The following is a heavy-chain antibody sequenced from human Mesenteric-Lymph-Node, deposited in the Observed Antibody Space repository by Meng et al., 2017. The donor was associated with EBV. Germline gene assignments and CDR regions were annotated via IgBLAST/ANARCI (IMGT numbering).Heavy chain of an antibody. CDR3: AAIRGFTYGYLDL. CDR1: GYSVSDLS. V-gene: IGHV1-24*01. CDR2: FDSEDGET. J-gene: IGHJ4*02. D-gene: IGHD5-18*01. Sequence: QFQLVQAGAEVRKPGASVKVSCKISGYSVSDLSMHWVRQAPGKGLEWMGGFDSEDGETVYAEKFQGRVTMTDDTSTETAYMELSSLRSEDTAVYYCAAIRGFTYGYLDLWGQGTLVTVSS.